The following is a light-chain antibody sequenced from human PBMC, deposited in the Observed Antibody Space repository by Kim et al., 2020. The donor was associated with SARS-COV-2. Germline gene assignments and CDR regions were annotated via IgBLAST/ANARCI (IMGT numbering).Light chain of an antibody. J-gene: IGLJ1*01. CDR2: QDS. CDR1: KLGDKY. Sequence: SYELTQPPSVSVSPGQTASITCSGDKLGDKYACWYQQKPGQSPVLVIYQDSKRPSGIPERFSGSNSGNTATLTISGTQTMDEGDYYCQAWDSSTEVFGTGTKVTVL. CDR3: QAWDSSTEV. V-gene: IGLV3-1*01.